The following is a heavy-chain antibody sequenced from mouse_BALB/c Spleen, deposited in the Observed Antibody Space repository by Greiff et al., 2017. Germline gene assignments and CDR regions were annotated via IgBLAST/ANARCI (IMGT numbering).Heavy chain of an antibody. CDR2: ISSGSSTI. D-gene: IGHD2-14*01. V-gene: IGHV5-17*02. Sequence: DVKLVESGGGLVQPGGSRKLSCAASGFTFSSFGMHWVRQAPEKGLEWVAYISSGSSTIYYADTVKGRFTISRDNPKNTLFLQMTSLRSEDTAMYYCARRYGGPYYAMDYWGQGTSVTVSS. J-gene: IGHJ4*01. CDR1: GFTFSSFG. CDR3: ARRYGGPYYAMDY.